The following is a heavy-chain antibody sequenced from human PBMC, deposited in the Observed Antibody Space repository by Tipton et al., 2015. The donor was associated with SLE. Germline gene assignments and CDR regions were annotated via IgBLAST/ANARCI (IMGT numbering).Heavy chain of an antibody. CDR2: INHSGST. CDR3: ARDIPPYSSGWYATDY. V-gene: IGHV4-34*01. J-gene: IGHJ4*02. D-gene: IGHD6-19*01. Sequence: LRLSCAVYGGSFSGYYWSWIRQPPGKGLEWIGEINHSGSTNYNPSLKSRVTISVDTSKNQFSLKLSSVTAADTAVYYCARDIPPYSSGWYATDYWGQGTLVTVSS. CDR1: GGSFSGYY.